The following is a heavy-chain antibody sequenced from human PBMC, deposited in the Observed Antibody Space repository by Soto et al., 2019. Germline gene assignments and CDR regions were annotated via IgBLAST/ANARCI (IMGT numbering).Heavy chain of an antibody. Sequence: SETLSLTCTVSGASISSYFWTWMRQPAGKGLDWIGRISTSGTTNYNPSLKSRVTMSVDTSKNHFSLNLSSVTAADTAVYYCAREAGPDRWFDPWGQGTLVTVSS. CDR3: AREAGPDRWFDP. J-gene: IGHJ5*02. D-gene: IGHD6-19*01. V-gene: IGHV4-4*07. CDR2: ISTSGTT. CDR1: GASISSYF.